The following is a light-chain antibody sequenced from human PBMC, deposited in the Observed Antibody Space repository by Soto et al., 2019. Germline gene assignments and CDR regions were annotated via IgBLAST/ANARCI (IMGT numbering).Light chain of an antibody. Sequence: DIQMTQSPAILSASVGDRVTITFRASQSIRTWLAWYQQKPGTTPILLIYKASSFESGVPSRFSGSGSGTEFTLTIRSLQPDDFATYYCQQYSEFPLTFGPGTMVDIK. V-gene: IGKV1-5*03. CDR1: QSIRTW. CDR3: QQYSEFPLT. CDR2: KAS. J-gene: IGKJ1*01.